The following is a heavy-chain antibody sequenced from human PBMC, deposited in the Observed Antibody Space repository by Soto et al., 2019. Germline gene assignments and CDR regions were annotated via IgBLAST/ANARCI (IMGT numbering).Heavy chain of an antibody. Sequence: QVQLVQSGAEVKTPGSSLKVSCKVSGSRFSNYVISWVRQAPGHGLEWLGRIIPIFNSTKYAQSVRGRVTITADKSTSTASLELSSLRSDDTAVYYCAREGRGKKAGYNGLVSLGYWGQGTLVTVSS. V-gene: IGHV1-69*06. CDR1: GSRFSNYV. CDR3: AREGRGKKAGYNGLVSLGY. D-gene: IGHD2-2*02. CDR2: IIPIFNST. J-gene: IGHJ4*02.